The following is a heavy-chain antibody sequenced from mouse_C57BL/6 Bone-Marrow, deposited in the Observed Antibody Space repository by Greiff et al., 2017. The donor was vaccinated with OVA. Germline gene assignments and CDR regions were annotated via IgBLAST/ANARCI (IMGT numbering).Heavy chain of an antibody. D-gene: IGHD2-14*01. CDR3: ARWGVRRYAMDY. Sequence: QVQLKQPGTELVKPGASVKLSCKASGYTFTSYWMHWVKQRPGQGLEWIGNINPSNGGTNYNEKFKSKATLTVDKSSSTAYMQLSRLTSEDSAVYYCARWGVRRYAMDYWGQGTSVTVSS. CDR1: GYTFTSYW. J-gene: IGHJ4*01. V-gene: IGHV1-53*01. CDR2: INPSNGGT.